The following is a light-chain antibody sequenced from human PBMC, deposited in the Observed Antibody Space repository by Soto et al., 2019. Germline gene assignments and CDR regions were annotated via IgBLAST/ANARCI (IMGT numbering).Light chain of an antibody. Sequence: QSVLTQSSSASASLGSSVKLTCTLSSGHSSYIIAWHQQQPGKAPRYLMKFEGSGSYNKGSGVPDRFSGSSSGADRYLTISNLQSEDEADYYCETWDRNTRVFGGGTKLTV. V-gene: IGLV4-60*03. CDR2: FEGSGSY. CDR1: SGHSSYI. CDR3: ETWDRNTRV. J-gene: IGLJ2*01.